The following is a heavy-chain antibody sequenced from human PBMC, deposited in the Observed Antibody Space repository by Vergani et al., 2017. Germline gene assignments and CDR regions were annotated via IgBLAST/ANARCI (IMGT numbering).Heavy chain of an antibody. V-gene: IGHV3-30*18. D-gene: IGHD3-10*01. Sequence: QVQLAESGGGRVQPGRSLRLSCAASGFSFSSHAIHWVRQAPGTGLEWVAVISNDGSKKYYADSVKGRFTISRDNSKNTLDLQMNSLRTQDTAVYYCAKAGSVTSGSLQYNFYMDVWGKGTTVTVSS. J-gene: IGHJ6*03. CDR2: ISNDGSKK. CDR1: GFSFSSHA. CDR3: AKAGSVTSGSLQYNFYMDV.